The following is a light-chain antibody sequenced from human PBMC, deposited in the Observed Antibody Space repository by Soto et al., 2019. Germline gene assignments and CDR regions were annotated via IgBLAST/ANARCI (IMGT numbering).Light chain of an antibody. Sequence: QSVLTQPASVPGSPGQSITISCTGTSSDVGGYNYVSWYQQHPGKAPKLMIYDVSSRPSGVSNRFSGSKSGNTASLTISGLQAEDEADYYCTSYTSSSTRGVFGGGTNLTVL. CDR3: TSYTSSSTRGV. V-gene: IGLV2-14*03. CDR2: DVS. J-gene: IGLJ2*01. CDR1: SSDVGGYNY.